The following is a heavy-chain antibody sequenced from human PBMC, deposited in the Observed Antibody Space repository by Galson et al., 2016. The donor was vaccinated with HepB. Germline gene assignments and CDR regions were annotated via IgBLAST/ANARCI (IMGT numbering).Heavy chain of an antibody. D-gene: IGHD2-2*01. V-gene: IGHV3-23*01. J-gene: IGHJ5*02. CDR1: GFNFNNYA. CDR2: ICDSGGGT. CDR3: TKDQLIAKEPAVGNWFDP. Sequence: SLRLSCAAAGFNFNNYAMHWVRQAPGKGLEWVSVICDSGGGTHYADSVKGRFTISRDNSKNTQYLQLNSLRAEDTAIYYCTKDQLIAKEPAVGNWFDPWGQGTPVTVSS.